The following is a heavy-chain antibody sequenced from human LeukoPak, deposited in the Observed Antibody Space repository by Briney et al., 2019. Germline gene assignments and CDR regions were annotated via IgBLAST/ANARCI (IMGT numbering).Heavy chain of an antibody. J-gene: IGHJ5*02. CDR3: TTDSPLYSGRYSEVP. CDR1: GFTFSSYE. Sequence: GGSLRLSCAASGFTFSSYEMNWVRQAPGKGLEWVSYISSSGSTIYYADSVKGRFTISRDNAKNSLYLQMNSLKTEDTAVYYCTTDSPLYSGRYSEVPWGQGTLVTVSS. V-gene: IGHV3-48*03. CDR2: ISSSGSTI. D-gene: IGHD1-26*01.